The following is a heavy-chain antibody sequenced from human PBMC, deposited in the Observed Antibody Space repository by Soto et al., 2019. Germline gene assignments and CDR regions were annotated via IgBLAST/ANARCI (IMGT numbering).Heavy chain of an antibody. CDR3: ARDRSSVTDFDY. Sequence: QVQLVQSGAEVKKPGASVKVSCKASGYTFTSYGISWVRQAPGQGLEWMGWISTYNGNTNYAQKLQGRVTMTTATSTTTAYMKLRSLRTDDTDVYYCARDRSSVTDFDYWGQGTLVTVSS. CDR2: ISTYNGNT. J-gene: IGHJ4*02. CDR1: GYTFTSYG. V-gene: IGHV1-18*01. D-gene: IGHD2-21*02.